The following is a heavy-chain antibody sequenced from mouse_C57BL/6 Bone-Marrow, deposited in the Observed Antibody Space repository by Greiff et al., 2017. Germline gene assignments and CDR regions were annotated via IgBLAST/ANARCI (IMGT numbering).Heavy chain of an antibody. V-gene: IGHV2-9*01. J-gene: IGHJ4*01. CDR3: AKKGENYDYDGSLDLAMDY. Sequence: VHLVESGPGLVAPSQSLSITCTVSGFSFTSYGVDWVRQPPGKGLEWLGGIWGGGSTNYNSALMSRLSISKDNSKSQVFLKMNSLQTDDTAMYYCAKKGENYDYDGSLDLAMDYWGQGTSVTVSS. D-gene: IGHD2-4*01. CDR2: IWGGGST. CDR1: GFSFTSYG.